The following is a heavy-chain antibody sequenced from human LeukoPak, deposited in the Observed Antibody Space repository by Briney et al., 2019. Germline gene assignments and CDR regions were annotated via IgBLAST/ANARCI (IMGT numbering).Heavy chain of an antibody. CDR3: ARLRGPSFTSSYYFDY. CDR2: IYPDDSDT. J-gene: IGHJ4*02. Sequence: GESLKISCKGSGYSFATYSVAWVRPMPGKGLEWMGIIYPDDSDTRYSPSFQDQVTMSADKSSSTAYLQWSGLKASDTAMYYCARLRGPSFTSSYYFDYWGQGTLVTVSS. CDR1: GYSFATYS. V-gene: IGHV5-51*01. D-gene: IGHD2-2*01.